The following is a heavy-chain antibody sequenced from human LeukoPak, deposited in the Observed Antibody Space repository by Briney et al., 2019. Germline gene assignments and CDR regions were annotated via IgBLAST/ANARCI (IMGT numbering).Heavy chain of an antibody. CDR2: IFYTGSA. Sequence: SETLSLTCTVSGGFISGYYWSWIRQPPEKGLEWIGYIFYTGSANYNPSLKSRGTISVDTSKNQFSLKLNSVTAADTAIYYCARGSLTVAPAFDIWGQGTMFTVSS. D-gene: IGHD4-23*01. CDR1: GGFISGYY. CDR3: ARGSLTVAPAFDI. J-gene: IGHJ3*02. V-gene: IGHV4-59*12.